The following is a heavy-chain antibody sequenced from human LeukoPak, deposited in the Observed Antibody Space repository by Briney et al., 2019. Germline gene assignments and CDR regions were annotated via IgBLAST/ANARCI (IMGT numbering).Heavy chain of an antibody. V-gene: IGHV1-69*04. D-gene: IGHD3-22*01. Sequence: ASVKVSCKASGGTFSSYAISWVRQAPGQGLEWMGRIIPILGIANYAQKFQGRVTITADKSTSTAYMELSSLRSEDTAVYYCARARYYYDSSGPLDYWGQGALVTVSS. CDR1: GGTFSSYA. CDR2: IIPILGIA. CDR3: ARARYYYDSSGPLDY. J-gene: IGHJ4*02.